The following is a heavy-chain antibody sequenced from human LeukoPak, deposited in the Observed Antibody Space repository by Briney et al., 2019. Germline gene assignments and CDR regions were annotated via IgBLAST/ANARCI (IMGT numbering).Heavy chain of an antibody. Sequence: SETLSLTCAVYGGSFSGYYWSWIRQPPGKGLEWIGEINHSGSTNYNPSLKSRVTISVDTSKNQFSLKLSSVTAADTAVYYCARVPVPGYCSSTSCYTRGLGWFDPWGQGTLVTVSS. D-gene: IGHD2-2*01. CDR3: ARVPVPGYCSSTSCYTRGLGWFDP. CDR2: INHSGST. CDR1: GGSFSGYY. J-gene: IGHJ5*02. V-gene: IGHV4-34*01.